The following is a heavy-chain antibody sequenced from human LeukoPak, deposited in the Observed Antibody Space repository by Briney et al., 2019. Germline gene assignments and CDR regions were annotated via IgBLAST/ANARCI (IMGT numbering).Heavy chain of an antibody. CDR3: ARASPKGTISYGYFDL. Sequence: KPGGSLRLSCAASGYTLNLYSMNCLRQAPGEGLECVSSISSSSSYIYYADSVKGRFTISRDNAKNSLYLQMNSLRAEDTAVYYCARASPKGTISYGYFDLWGRGTLVTVSS. D-gene: IGHD2-8*01. CDR1: GYTLNLYS. V-gene: IGHV3-21*01. CDR2: ISSSSSYI. J-gene: IGHJ2*01.